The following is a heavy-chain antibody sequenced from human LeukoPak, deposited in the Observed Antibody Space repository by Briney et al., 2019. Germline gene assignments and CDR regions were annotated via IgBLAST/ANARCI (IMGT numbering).Heavy chain of an antibody. J-gene: IGHJ4*02. CDR1: GFTVSSNY. Sequence: GGSLRLSCAASGFTVSSNYMNWVRQAPGKGLEWVSIIYRDGSTYYADSVKGRFTISRDNSKNTMYLQMNSLRAEDTAVYYCARDLGVATSFDYWGQGTLVTVSS. D-gene: IGHD5-12*01. V-gene: IGHV3-53*01. CDR2: IYRDGST. CDR3: ARDLGVATSFDY.